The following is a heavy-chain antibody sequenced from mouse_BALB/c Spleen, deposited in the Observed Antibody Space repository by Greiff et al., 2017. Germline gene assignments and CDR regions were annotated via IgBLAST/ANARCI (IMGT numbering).Heavy chain of an antibody. V-gene: IGHV1-80*01. CDR2: IYPGDGDT. CDR1: GYAFSSYW. J-gene: IGHJ3*01. Sequence: QVQLQQSGAELVRPGSSVKISCKASGYAFSSYWMNWVKQRPGQGLEWIGQIYPGDGDTNYNGKFKGKATLTADKSSSTAYMQLSSLTSEDSAVYFCARGSRITTEECAYWGQGTLVTVSA. D-gene: IGHD2-4*01. CDR3: ARGSRITTEECAY.